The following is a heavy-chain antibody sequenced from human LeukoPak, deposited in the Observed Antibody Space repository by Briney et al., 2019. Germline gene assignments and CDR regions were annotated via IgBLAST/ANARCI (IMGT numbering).Heavy chain of an antibody. CDR1: GFTFDDYA. V-gene: IGHV3-9*03. Sequence: GGSLRLSCAASGFTFDDYAMHWVRQAPGKGLEWVSSISWNSGTIGYADSVKGRFTISRDNAKNSLYLQMNSLRAKDMALYYCAKDLYRGEDTAMVTFDYWGQGTLVTVSS. CDR2: ISWNSGTI. J-gene: IGHJ4*02. D-gene: IGHD5-18*01. CDR3: AKDLYRGEDTAMVTFDY.